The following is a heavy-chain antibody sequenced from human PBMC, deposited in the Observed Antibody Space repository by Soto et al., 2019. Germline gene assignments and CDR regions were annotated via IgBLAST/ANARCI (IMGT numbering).Heavy chain of an antibody. D-gene: IGHD5-12*01. Sequence: QVHLGQSGVEVKTPGASVKVSCQASGYTFFTYDISWVRQAPGQGLEWMGWISTYSGDTKYAQKFQGRVTMTTDTSTTTAYLELRSLRSDDTAVYYCARHHGPTTSENGFDPWGQGTLVTVSS. CDR2: ISTYSGDT. CDR1: GYTFFTYD. V-gene: IGHV1-18*01. J-gene: IGHJ5*02. CDR3: ARHHGPTTSENGFDP.